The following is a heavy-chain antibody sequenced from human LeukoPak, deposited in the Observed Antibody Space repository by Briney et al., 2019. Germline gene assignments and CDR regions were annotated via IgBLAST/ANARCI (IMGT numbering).Heavy chain of an antibody. CDR3: ARDVRNRVGLNYYHQYMDV. J-gene: IGHJ6*03. D-gene: IGHD1-26*01. CDR2: INQDGSEK. Sequence: GGSLRLSCAASRTTFIHYWMSWVRQAPGKGLEWVANINQDGSEKYYVDSVKGRFIISRDNAENSVYLNMNSLRADDTAVYYCARDVRNRVGLNYYHQYMDVWGKGTTVTVSS. V-gene: IGHV3-7*01. CDR1: RTTFIHYW.